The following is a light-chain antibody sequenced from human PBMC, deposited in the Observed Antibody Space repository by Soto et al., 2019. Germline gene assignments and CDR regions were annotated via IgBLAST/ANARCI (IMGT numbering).Light chain of an antibody. CDR2: DTF. V-gene: IGKV3D-20*01. J-gene: IGKJ4*01. CDR3: QQYGRSVT. CDR1: QTIISGY. Sequence: EIVLTQSPATLSLSPGERATLSCGASQTIISGYLAWYQQKPGLAPWLLIYDTFSRATGIPDRFSGSGSGTDFTLTISRLEPEDFAVYYCQQYGRSVTFGGGTKVDIK.